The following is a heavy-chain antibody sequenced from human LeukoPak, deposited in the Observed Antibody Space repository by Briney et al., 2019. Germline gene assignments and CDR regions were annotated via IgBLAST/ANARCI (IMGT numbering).Heavy chain of an antibody. V-gene: IGHV4-4*02. J-gene: IGHJ4*02. D-gene: IGHD6-19*01. Sequence: PSGTLSLTCAVSGGSISSSNWWSWVRQPPGKGLEWIGEIYHSGSTNYNPSLKSRVTISVDKSKNQFSLKLSSVTAADTAVYYCAREGQWLVARYFDYWGQGTLVTVSS. CDR1: GGSISSSNW. CDR3: AREGQWLVARYFDY. CDR2: IYHSGST.